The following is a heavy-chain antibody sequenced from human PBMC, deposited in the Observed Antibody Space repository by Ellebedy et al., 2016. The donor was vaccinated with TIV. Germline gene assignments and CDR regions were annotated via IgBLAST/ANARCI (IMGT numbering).Heavy chain of an antibody. CDR2: ITYSGTT. Sequence: MPSETLSLTCTVSGGSISNSDYYWDWLRQPPGKGLEGIGNITYSGTTSYNPSLKSRVTVSVDTSQNQFSLKLSSVTAADTAVYYCARFRDCSNCFDYWGQGILVTVSS. D-gene: IGHD5-24*01. V-gene: IGHV4-39*01. CDR1: GGSISNSDYY. CDR3: ARFRDCSNCFDY. J-gene: IGHJ4*02.